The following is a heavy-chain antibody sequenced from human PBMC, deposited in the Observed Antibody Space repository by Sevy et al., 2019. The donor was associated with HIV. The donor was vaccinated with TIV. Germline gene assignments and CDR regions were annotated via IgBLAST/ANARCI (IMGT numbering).Heavy chain of an antibody. Sequence: GGSLRLSCAASGFTFSSYAMSWVRQAPGKGLEWDSAISGSGGSTYYADSVKGRFTISRDNSKNTLYLQMNSLRAEDTAVYYCAKDKGGYDYIWGSYRFAFDIWGQGTMVTVSS. CDR2: ISGSGGST. J-gene: IGHJ3*02. CDR3: AKDKGGYDYIWGSYRFAFDI. D-gene: IGHD3-16*02. V-gene: IGHV3-23*01. CDR1: GFTFSSYA.